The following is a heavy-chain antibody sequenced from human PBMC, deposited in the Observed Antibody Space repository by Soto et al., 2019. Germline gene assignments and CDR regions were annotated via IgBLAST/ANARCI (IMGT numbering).Heavy chain of an antibody. CDR3: ARAKGRFLEWQDVMDV. Sequence: QVQLQESGPGLVKPSQTLSLTCTVSGGSISSGGYYWSWIRQHPGKGLEWIGYIYYSGSTYYNPSLKSRVTISVDTSKNQFSLKLSSVTAADTAVYYCARAKGRFLEWQDVMDVWGQGTTVTVSS. D-gene: IGHD3-3*01. V-gene: IGHV4-31*03. CDR1: GGSISSGGYY. J-gene: IGHJ6*02. CDR2: IYYSGST.